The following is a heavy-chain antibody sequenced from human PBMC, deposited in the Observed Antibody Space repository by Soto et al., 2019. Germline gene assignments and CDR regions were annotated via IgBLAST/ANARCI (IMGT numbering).Heavy chain of an antibody. CDR3: ARTSPDSSGYSLWWFDP. CDR1: GGSISSGGYY. D-gene: IGHD3-22*01. CDR2: IYYSGST. V-gene: IGHV4-31*03. J-gene: IGHJ5*02. Sequence: TSETLSLTCTVSGGSISSGGYYWSWIRQHPGKGLEWIGYIYYSGSTYYNPSLKSRVTISVDTSKNQFSLKLSSVTAADTAVYYCARTSPDSSGYSLWWFDPWGQGTRVTVPQ.